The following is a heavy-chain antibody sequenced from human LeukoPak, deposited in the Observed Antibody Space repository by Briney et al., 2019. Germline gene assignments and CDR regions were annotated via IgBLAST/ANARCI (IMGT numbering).Heavy chain of an antibody. D-gene: IGHD3-16*01. J-gene: IGHJ6*04. CDR1: GFTFSSYE. V-gene: IGHV3-48*03. CDR3: ARDFGVNYYYYYGMDV. Sequence: GGSLRLSCAASGFTFSSYEMNWVRQAPGKGLEWVSYISSRGSTIYYADSVKGRFTISRDNAKNSLYLQMNSLRAEDTAVYYCARDFGVNYYYYYGMDVWGKGTTVTVSS. CDR2: ISSRGSTI.